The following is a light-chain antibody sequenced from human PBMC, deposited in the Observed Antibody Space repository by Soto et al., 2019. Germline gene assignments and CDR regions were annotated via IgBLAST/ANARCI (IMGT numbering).Light chain of an antibody. Sequence: EIVLTQPPATLSLSPGEKATLSCRASQSVKSHVAWYQLKPGQSPRLLIFDTTNRATDTPARFSGSGSGTDFTLTISRLEPEDFAVYYCQQRGNWPVTFGGGTKVEI. CDR1: QSVKSH. V-gene: IGKV3-11*01. J-gene: IGKJ4*01. CDR3: QQRGNWPVT. CDR2: DTT.